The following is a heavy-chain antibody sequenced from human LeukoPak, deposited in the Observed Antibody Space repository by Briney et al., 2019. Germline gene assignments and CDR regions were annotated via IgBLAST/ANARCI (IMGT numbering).Heavy chain of an antibody. J-gene: IGHJ4*02. D-gene: IGHD2-21*01. CDR2: IEPDGSGK. Sequence: GSLRLSCAASGFIYSSFWMSWVRQAPGKGLEWVANIEPDGSGKNYVDSVRGRFTISRDNAKNSLYLQMNSVRVEDSAVYYCARSLWPEDYWGQGTLVTVSS. CDR1: GFIYSSFW. V-gene: IGHV3-7*01. CDR3: ARSLWPEDY.